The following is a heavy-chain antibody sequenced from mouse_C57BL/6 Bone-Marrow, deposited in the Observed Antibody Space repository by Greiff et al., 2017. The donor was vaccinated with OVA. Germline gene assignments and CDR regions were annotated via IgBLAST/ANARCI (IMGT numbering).Heavy chain of an antibody. CDR3: TTVVRGARDFDY. V-gene: IGHV14-4*01. J-gene: IGHJ2*01. Sequence: LMESGAELVRPGASVKLSCTASGFNIKDDYMHWVKQRPEQGLEWIGWIDPENGDTEYASKFQGKATITADTSSNTAYLQLSSLTSEDTAVYYCTTVVRGARDFDYWGQGTTLTVSS. D-gene: IGHD2-2*01. CDR2: IDPENGDT. CDR1: GFNIKDDY.